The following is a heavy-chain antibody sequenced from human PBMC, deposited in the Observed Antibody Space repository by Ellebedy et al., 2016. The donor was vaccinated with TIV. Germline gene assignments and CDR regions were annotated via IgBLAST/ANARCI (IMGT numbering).Heavy chain of an antibody. V-gene: IGHV3-74*01. Sequence: GESLKISCAASGFTFSSYWMHWVRQAPGKGMVWVSRINSDGSSTSYADSVKGRFTISRDNAKNTLYLQMNSLRAEDTALYYCARDHPLGIENFDYWGQGTLVTVSS. CDR2: INSDGSST. CDR1: GFTFSSYW. D-gene: IGHD7-27*01. J-gene: IGHJ4*02. CDR3: ARDHPLGIENFDY.